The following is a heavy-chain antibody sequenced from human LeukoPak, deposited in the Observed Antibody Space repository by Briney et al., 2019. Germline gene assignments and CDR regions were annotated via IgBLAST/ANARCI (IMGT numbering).Heavy chain of an antibody. V-gene: IGHV1-18*01. CDR3: AREGCSSTSCSGAPDY. J-gene: IGHJ4*02. D-gene: IGHD2-2*01. CDR2: ISAYNGNT. CDR1: GYTFTSYG. Sequence: ASVKVSCKASGYTFTSYGISWVRQAPGQGLEWMGWISAYNGNTNYAQKLQGRVTMTTDTSTSTAYMELRSLRSDDTAVYYCAREGCSSTSCSGAPDYWGQGTLVTVSS.